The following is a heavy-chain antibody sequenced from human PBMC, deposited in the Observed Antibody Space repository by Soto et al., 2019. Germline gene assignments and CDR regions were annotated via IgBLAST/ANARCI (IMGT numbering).Heavy chain of an antibody. CDR1: GYIFTNYW. CDR2: IYPGDSDT. V-gene: IGHV5-51*01. Sequence: GASLKISCKGSGYIFTNYWIGWVRQTPGKGLEWMGIIYPGDSDTKYNPSFQGQVTISAGKSITTTYLQSSSLKASDTAIYYGAASIFYYGMDVWGQGTTVTVSS. J-gene: IGHJ6*02. CDR3: AASIFYYGMDV.